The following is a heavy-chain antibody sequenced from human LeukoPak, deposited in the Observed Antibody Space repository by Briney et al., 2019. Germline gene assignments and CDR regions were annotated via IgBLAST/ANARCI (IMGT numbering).Heavy chain of an antibody. D-gene: IGHD3-22*01. Sequence: SETLSLTCTVSGGSISSYYWSWIRQPPGKGLEWIGYIYYSGSTNYNPSLKSRVTISVDTSKNQFSLKLSSVTAADTAVYYCARGQITPANYYDSSGYLIDPWGQGTLVTVSS. CDR1: GGSISSYY. J-gene: IGHJ5*02. CDR2: IYYSGST. CDR3: ARGQITPANYYDSSGYLIDP. V-gene: IGHV4-59*01.